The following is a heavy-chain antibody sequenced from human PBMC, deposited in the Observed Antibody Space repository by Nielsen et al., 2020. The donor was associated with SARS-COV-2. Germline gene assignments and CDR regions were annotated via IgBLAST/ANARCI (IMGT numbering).Heavy chain of an antibody. J-gene: IGHJ3*01. CDR1: GDSIRSSSYY. CDR2: IYYSGST. Sequence: SETLSLTCTVSGDSIRSSSYYWGWIRQPPGRGLEWIGSIYYSGSTYYNPSLKSRVTISIDTSKNQFSLKLTSVTAADTAVYYCARPPDTWGQGTMVAVSS. CDR3: ARPPDT. V-gene: IGHV4-39*07.